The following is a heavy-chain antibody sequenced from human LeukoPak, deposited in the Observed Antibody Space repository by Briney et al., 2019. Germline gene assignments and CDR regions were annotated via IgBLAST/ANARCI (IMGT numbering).Heavy chain of an antibody. CDR2: INPNSGGT. V-gene: IGHV1-2*02. D-gene: IGHD6-13*01. CDR1: GGTFSSYA. J-gene: IGHJ5*02. Sequence: GASVKVSCKASGGTFSSYAISWVRQAPGQGLEWMGWINPNSGGTNYAQKFQGRVTMTRDTSISTAYMELSRLRSDDTAVYYCARVPRGAAAGTKGGNWFDPWGQGTLVTVSS. CDR3: ARVPRGAAAGTKGGNWFDP.